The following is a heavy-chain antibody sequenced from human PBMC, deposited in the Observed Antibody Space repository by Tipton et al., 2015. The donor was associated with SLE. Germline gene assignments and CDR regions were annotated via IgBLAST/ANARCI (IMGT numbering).Heavy chain of an antibody. CDR1: GGSFSSASYY. D-gene: IGHD3-16*01. CDR3: ATLPGGLY. CDR2: IYYSGST. J-gene: IGHJ4*02. Sequence: TLSLTCNISGGSFSSASYYWGWIRQPPGKGLEWIGSIYYSGSTYYNPSLKSRLTISLDTSTNQFSLKLRSVTAADTAVYYCATLPGGLYWGQGTLVTVSS. V-gene: IGHV4-39*07.